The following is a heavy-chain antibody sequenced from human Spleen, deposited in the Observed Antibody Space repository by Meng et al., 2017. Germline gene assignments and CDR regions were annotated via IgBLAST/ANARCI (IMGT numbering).Heavy chain of an antibody. CDR2: VSTYKGNT. V-gene: IGHV1-18*01. Sequence: QVQLVQSGAEVKKPGASVKVSRKASGYTFTTNGMSWVRQAPGQGLEWMGWVSTYKGNTKYAQKFQGRVTMTTERSTSTVYMELRNLRSDDTAFYYCARDRQYSLVSWGQGTLVTVSS. CDR3: ARDRQYSLVS. J-gene: IGHJ4*02. D-gene: IGHD6-6*01. CDR1: GYTFTTNG.